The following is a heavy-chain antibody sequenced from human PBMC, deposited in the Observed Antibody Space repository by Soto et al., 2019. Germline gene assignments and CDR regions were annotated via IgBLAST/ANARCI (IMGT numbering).Heavy chain of an antibody. J-gene: IGHJ5*01. CDR3: ARGRGRYSSGWCWFDS. V-gene: IGHV4-4*02. CDR1: GGTIRSPDW. D-gene: IGHD6-19*01. Sequence: KPSETLSLTCGVSGGTIRSPDWWTWVRQPPGKGLERIGEIFQSGSTNYTPSLESRVTISVDKSKNQFSLTLTSVTAADTAVYFCARGRGRYSSGWCWFDSWGQGLLVTVSS. CDR2: IFQSGST.